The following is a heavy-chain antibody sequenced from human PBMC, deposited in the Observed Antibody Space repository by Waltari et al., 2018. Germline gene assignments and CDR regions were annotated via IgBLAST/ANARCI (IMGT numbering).Heavy chain of an antibody. D-gene: IGHD3-22*01. J-gene: IGHJ4*02. CDR2: ISGGGGST. Sequence: EVQLVESGGGLVQPGGSLRLSCAASGFTFSSYAMSWVRQAPGKGLEWVSAISGGGGSTYYADSVKGRFTISRDNSKNTLYLQMNSLRAEDAAVYYCAKDRGYYDSSGYYWGQGTLVTVSS. V-gene: IGHV3-23*04. CDR3: AKDRGYYDSSGYY. CDR1: GFTFSSYA.